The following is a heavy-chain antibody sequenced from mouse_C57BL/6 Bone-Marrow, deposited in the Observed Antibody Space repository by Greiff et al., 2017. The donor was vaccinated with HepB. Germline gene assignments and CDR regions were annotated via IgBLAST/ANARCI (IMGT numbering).Heavy chain of an antibody. CDR1: GYTFTSYW. J-gene: IGHJ4*01. D-gene: IGHD1-1*01. Sequence: QVQLQQPGAELVKPGASVKLSCKASGYTFTSYWMHWVKQRPGQGLEWIGMIHPNSGSTNYNEKFKSKATLTVDKSSSTAYMQLSSLTSEDSAVYYCARFTTVVATDYARDYWGQGTSVTVSS. CDR2: IHPNSGST. V-gene: IGHV1-64*01. CDR3: ARFTTVVATDYARDY.